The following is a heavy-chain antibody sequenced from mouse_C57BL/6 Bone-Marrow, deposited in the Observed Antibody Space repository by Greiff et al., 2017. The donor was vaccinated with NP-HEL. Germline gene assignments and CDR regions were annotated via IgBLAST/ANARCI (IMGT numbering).Heavy chain of an antibody. D-gene: IGHD1-1*01. J-gene: IGHJ1*03. CDR3: ARLYYGSIYWYFDV. Sequence: VQLVESGAELVRPGTSVKVSCKASGYAFTNYLIEWVKQRPGQGLEWIGVINPGSGGTNYNEKFKGKATLTADKSSSTAYMQLSSLTSEDSAVYFCARLYYGSIYWYFDVWGTGTTVTVSS. CDR1: GYAFTNYL. CDR2: INPGSGGT. V-gene: IGHV1-54*01.